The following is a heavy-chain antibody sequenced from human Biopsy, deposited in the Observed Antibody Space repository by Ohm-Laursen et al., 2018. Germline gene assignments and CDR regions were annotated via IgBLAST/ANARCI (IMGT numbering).Heavy chain of an antibody. CDR1: GFTFSNAW. CDR3: TTDTSSWYNYFDY. J-gene: IGHJ4*02. D-gene: IGHD6-13*01. V-gene: IGHV3-15*01. Sequence: SRRLSCSASGFTFSNAWMNWVRPAPGKGLEWVGRIKSKTDGGTTDYAAPVKDRFTISRDDSKNTLYLQMNSLKTEDTAVYYCTTDTSSWYNYFDYWGQGTLVTVSS. CDR2: IKSKTDGGTT.